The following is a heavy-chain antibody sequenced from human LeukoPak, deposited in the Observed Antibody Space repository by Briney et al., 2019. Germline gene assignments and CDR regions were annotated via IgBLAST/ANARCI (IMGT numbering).Heavy chain of an antibody. CDR3: ARGPVAGDLVLGY. CDR1: GGSISSGSYY. V-gene: IGHV4-61*02. Sequence: PSETLSLTCTVSGGSISSGSYYWSWIRQPAGKGLEWIGRIYTSGSTNYNPSLKSRVTISVDTSKNQFSLKLSSVTAADTAVYYCARGPVAGDLVLGYWGQGTLVTVSS. CDR2: IYTSGST. D-gene: IGHD6-19*01. J-gene: IGHJ4*02.